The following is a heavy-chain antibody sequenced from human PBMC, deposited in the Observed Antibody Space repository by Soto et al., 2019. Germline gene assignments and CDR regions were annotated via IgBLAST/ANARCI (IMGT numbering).Heavy chain of an antibody. V-gene: IGHV3-53*05. CDR3: ASGPGPTNYYDILTGPQGVFDY. J-gene: IGHJ4*02. D-gene: IGHD3-9*01. CDR1: GFSVSSKY. CDR2: IYSGGIT. Sequence: LGGSLRVSCAASGFSVSSKYMNWGRQAPGKGLEWVSVIYSGGITYYADSVKGRFTISRDVSRNTLYLQMNSLRDEDTAVYYCASGPGPTNYYDILTGPQGVFDYWGQGTLVTVSS.